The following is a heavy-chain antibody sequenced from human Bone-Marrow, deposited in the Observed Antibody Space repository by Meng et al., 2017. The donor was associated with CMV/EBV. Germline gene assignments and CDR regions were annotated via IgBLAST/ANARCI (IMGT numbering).Heavy chain of an antibody. V-gene: IGHV1-69*10. D-gene: IGHD1-26*01. CDR1: GGTFSSYT. Sequence: SVKVSCKASGGTFSSYTISWVRQAPGQGLEWMGGIIPILGIAKYAQKFHGRVTITADKSTTTGYMEVRSLRSEDTAVYYCARQVGATTAGWFDPWGQGTLVTVSS. CDR2: IIPILGIA. CDR3: ARQVGATTAGWFDP. J-gene: IGHJ5*02.